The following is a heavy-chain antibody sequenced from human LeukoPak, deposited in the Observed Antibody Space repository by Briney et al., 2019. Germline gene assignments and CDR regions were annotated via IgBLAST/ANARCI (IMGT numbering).Heavy chain of an antibody. V-gene: IGHV3-23*01. J-gene: IGHJ4*02. CDR2: ITASGATT. CDR3: ARQGDFPDTSGYFAY. D-gene: IGHD3-22*01. Sequence: GGSLRLSCAASGFTFSSYAMSWVRQAPGKGPEWVSDITASGATTYYADSVKGRFSISTDNSKHTLYLQVNNLRAEDTAMYFCARQGDFPDTSGYFAYWGQGTLLTVSS. CDR1: GFTFSSYA.